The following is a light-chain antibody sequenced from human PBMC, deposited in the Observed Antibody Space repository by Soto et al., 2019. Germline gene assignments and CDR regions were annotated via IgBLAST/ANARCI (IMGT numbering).Light chain of an antibody. CDR2: AAS. V-gene: IGKV1-9*01. CDR1: QGISSY. J-gene: IGKJ4*01. CDR3: QLLNSYPSST. Sequence: IQLTQSPSSLSASVGDRVTITCRASQGISSYLAWYQQKPGKAPKLLIYAASTLQSGVPSRFSGSGSGTDFPLTISRLHPEDFATYYCQLLNSYPSSTFAGGTKVEIK.